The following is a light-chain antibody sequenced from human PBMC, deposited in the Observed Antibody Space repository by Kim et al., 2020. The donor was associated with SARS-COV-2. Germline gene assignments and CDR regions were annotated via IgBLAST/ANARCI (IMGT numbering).Light chain of an antibody. Sequence: DIVMTQSPDSLAVSLGERATINCKSSQSILYSSNNKNCLAWYQQKPGQPPKLLIYWASTRESGVPDRFSGSGSGTDFTLTISSLQAEDVAVYYCQQYYRIPLTFGGGTKVEI. J-gene: IGKJ4*01. CDR3: QQYYRIPLT. V-gene: IGKV4-1*01. CDR1: QSILYSSNNKNC. CDR2: WAS.